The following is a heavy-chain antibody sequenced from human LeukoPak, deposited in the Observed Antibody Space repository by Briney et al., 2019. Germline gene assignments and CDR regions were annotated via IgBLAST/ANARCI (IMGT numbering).Heavy chain of an antibody. CDR1: GLTFNNYA. J-gene: IGHJ3*02. D-gene: IGHD2-21*02. CDR2: ISKSGDHT. V-gene: IGHV3-23*01. CDR3: ARGDFDAFDI. Sequence: PGGSLRLSCAVSGLTFNNYAMSWVRQAPGKGLEWVSAISKSGDHTYYAASAKGRFTIYRDNSKNTQYLQMNSLRAEDTAVYYCARGDFDAFDIWGQGTMVTVSS.